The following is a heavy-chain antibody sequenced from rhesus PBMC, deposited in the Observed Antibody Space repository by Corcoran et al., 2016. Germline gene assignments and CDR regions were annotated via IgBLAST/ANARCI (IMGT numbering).Heavy chain of an antibody. D-gene: IGHD6-25*01. CDR3: AREGIAAAGFDY. CDR2: IYGSSGST. CDR1: GYSISSNY. J-gene: IGHJ4*01. Sequence: QVQLQESGPGLVKPSETLSLTCAVSGYSISSNYWSWIRQPPGKGLYWIGYIYGSSGSTYYNPSLKRRVTISKDTAKNQFSLKLSSVTAADTAVYYGAREGIAAAGFDYWGQGVLVTVSS. V-gene: IGHV4-165*01.